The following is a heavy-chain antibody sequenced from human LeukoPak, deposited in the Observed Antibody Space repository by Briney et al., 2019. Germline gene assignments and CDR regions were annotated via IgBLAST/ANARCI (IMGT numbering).Heavy chain of an antibody. CDR1: GGSFSGYY. Sequence: SETLSLTCAVYGGSFSGYYWSWIRQPPGKGLEWIGEINHSGSTNYNPSLKSRVTISVDTSKNQFSLKLTSVTAADTAVYYCARHTHYGSGSYRNWFDPWGQGTLVTVSS. CDR2: INHSGST. CDR3: ARHTHYGSGSYRNWFDP. D-gene: IGHD3-10*01. J-gene: IGHJ5*02. V-gene: IGHV4-34*01.